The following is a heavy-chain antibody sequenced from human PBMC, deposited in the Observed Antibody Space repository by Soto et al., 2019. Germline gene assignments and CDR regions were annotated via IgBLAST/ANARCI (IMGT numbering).Heavy chain of an antibody. CDR3: GNGGLTGRGDEYDA. Sequence: PSETLSLTCTVSGGSINNYYGGWVRQTPGRGLGWIANIYHRGRSNYNPSLKSRVIISVDTPNNQFSLTLASVTAAATAVYYCGNGGLTGRGDEYDAWGQGTTVTVSS. CDR2: IYHRGRS. V-gene: IGHV4-59*01. D-gene: IGHD3-16*01. CDR1: GGSINNYY. J-gene: IGHJ5*02.